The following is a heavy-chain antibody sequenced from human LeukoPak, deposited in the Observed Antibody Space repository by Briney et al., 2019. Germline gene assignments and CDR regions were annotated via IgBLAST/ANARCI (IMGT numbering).Heavy chain of an antibody. CDR3: ARGQTNRLLWVGELVSNINPFDY. CDR1: GYTFSRYG. Sequence: ASVKVSCKASGYTFSRYGIRWVRQAPGQGLEWMGWISGYNGHKKYAQKVQGRVTMSTDTSTSTVYMELRSLISDDTGVYYCARGQTNRLLWVGELVSNINPFDYWGQGTLVTVSS. CDR2: ISGYNGHK. J-gene: IGHJ4*02. D-gene: IGHD3-10*01. V-gene: IGHV1-18*01.